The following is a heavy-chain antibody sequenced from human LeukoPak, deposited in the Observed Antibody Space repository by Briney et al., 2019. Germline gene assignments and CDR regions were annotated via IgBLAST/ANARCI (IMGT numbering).Heavy chain of an antibody. J-gene: IGHJ4*02. D-gene: IGHD4/OR15-4a*01. CDR1: GLTLSNYW. Sequence: GGSLRLSCTASGLTLSNYWMIWVRQAPGKGLQWVAKIKQDGSEKYYVDSVKGRFTISRDNAENSLYLQMNSLRVEDTAVYYCAKDMVGSAMTEIDYWGQGTLVTVSS. V-gene: IGHV3-7*03. CDR2: IKQDGSEK. CDR3: AKDMVGSAMTEIDY.